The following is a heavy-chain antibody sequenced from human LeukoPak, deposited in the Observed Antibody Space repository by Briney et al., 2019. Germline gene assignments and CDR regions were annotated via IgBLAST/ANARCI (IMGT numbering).Heavy chain of an antibody. V-gene: IGHV3-11*06. CDR3: ARAGGSTVSHSDY. J-gene: IGHJ4*02. CDR1: GFIFSDYY. CDR2: ISGSSRIYT. D-gene: IGHD4-17*01. Sequence: KSGGSLRLSCAASGFIFSDYYMSWIRQAPGKGLEWVSYISGSSRIYTNYADSVKGRFTISRDNANNSLYLQMNSLRAEDTAVYYCARAGGSTVSHSDYWGQGTLVTVSS.